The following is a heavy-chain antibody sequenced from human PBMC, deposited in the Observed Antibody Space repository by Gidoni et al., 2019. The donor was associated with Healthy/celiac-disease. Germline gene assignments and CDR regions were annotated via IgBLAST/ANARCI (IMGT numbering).Heavy chain of an antibody. J-gene: IGHJ6*02. Sequence: QVQLVQSGAEVKKPGSSVKVSCKVSGGTFSSYTISWVRQAPGQGLEWMGRIIPILGIANYAQKFQGRVTITADKSTSTAYMELSSLRSEDTAVYYCARGHSSSSGLTYYYYGMDVWGQGTTVTVSS. D-gene: IGHD6-6*01. CDR3: ARGHSSSSGLTYYYYGMDV. CDR2: IIPILGIA. V-gene: IGHV1-69*02. CDR1: GGTFSSYT.